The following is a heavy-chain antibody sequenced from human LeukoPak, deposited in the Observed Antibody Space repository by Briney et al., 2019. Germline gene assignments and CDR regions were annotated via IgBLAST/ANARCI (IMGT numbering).Heavy chain of an antibody. D-gene: IGHD3-16*01. V-gene: IGHV3-7*02. J-gene: IGHJ6*02. CDR2: IKHDGSET. Sequence: GGSLRLSCAASGFTFSSIWMSWVRQAPGKGLEWVANIKHDGSETNYVDSVKGRFSISRDNAKNSLHLQMNSLRVEDTAVYYCAKNGGPHGMDVWGLGTPVTVSS. CDR3: AKNGGPHGMDV. CDR1: GFTFSSIW.